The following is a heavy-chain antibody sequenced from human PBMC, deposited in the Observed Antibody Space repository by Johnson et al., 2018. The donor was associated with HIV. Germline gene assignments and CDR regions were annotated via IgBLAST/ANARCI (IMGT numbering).Heavy chain of an antibody. Sequence: VQLVEFGGGLVQPGGSLRLSCAASGFTFSSYWMHWVRQAPGKGLEWVANIKHDGSEKYYVDSVKGRFTISRDNAKNSLDLQMNRLRAEATAVYYCARDPAAAARRAFDIWGQGTMVTVSS. J-gene: IGHJ3*02. V-gene: IGHV3-7*01. CDR1: GFTFSSYW. CDR2: IKHDGSEK. CDR3: ARDPAAAARRAFDI. D-gene: IGHD6-13*01.